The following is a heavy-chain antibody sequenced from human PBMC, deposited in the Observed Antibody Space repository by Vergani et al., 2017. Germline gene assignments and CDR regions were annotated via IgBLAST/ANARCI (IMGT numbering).Heavy chain of an antibody. J-gene: IGHJ4*02. D-gene: IGHD5-24*01. Sequence: QLQLQESGPGLVKPSETLSLTCTVSGGSISSSSYYWGWIRQPPGKGLEWIGEINHSGSTNYNPSLKSRVTISVDTSKNQFSLKLSSVTAADTAVYYCARVLPGLRDGYKIDYWGQGSLVTVSS. V-gene: IGHV4-39*07. CDR3: ARVLPGLRDGYKIDY. CDR1: GGSISSSSYY. CDR2: INHSGST.